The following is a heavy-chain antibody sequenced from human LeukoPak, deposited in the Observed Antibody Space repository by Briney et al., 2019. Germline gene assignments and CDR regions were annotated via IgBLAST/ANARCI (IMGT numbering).Heavy chain of an antibody. CDR2: INPNSGGT. D-gene: IGHD6-19*01. CDR3: ARDLGSGWTIVDY. J-gene: IGHJ4*02. CDR1: GYTFTGYY. V-gene: IGHV1-2*02. Sequence: ASVKVSCKASGYTFTGYYIHWVRQAPGQGLEWMGWINPNSGGTNSAQKFQGRVTLTRDTSISTAYLELSSLRSDDTAVYYCARDLGSGWTIVDYWGQGTLVTVSS.